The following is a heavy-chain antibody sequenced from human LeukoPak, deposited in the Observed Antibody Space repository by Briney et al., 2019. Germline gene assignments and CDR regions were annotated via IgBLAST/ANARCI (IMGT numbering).Heavy chain of an antibody. V-gene: IGHV3-21*01. J-gene: IGHJ4*02. CDR1: GFTFSSYS. D-gene: IGHD3-9*01. Sequence: KPGGSLRLSCAASGFTFSSYSMNWVRQAPGKGLEWVSSISSSSSYIYYADSVKGRFTISRDNAKNSLYLQMNSLRAEDTAVYYCARSDVLRYFDWLGAGPYYFDYWGQGTLVTVSS. CDR3: ARSDVLRYFDWLGAGPYYFDY. CDR2: ISSSSSYI.